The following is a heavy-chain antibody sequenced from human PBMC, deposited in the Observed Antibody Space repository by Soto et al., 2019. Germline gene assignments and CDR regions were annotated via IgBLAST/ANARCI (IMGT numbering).Heavy chain of an antibody. CDR1: GFTLSSHT. CDR2: ISSDSSYK. D-gene: IGHD2-2*01. CDR3: ARGCCTRTSCYIGGFYYYGMDV. V-gene: IGHV3-21*01. Sequence: EVQLVESGGGLGKPGESLRLSCAASGFTLSSHTMNWVRQAPGKGLEWVSSISSDSSYKYYTDSVKGRFTVSRDNAKNSLYLQMDSLRAEDTAVYYCARGCCTRTSCYIGGFYYYGMDVWGQGTTVTVSS. J-gene: IGHJ6*02.